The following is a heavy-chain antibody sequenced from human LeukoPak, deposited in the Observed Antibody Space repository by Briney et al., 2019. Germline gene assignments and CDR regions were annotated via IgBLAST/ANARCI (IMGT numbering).Heavy chain of an antibody. V-gene: IGHV3-7*01. D-gene: IGHD5-18*01. CDR2: INQDGTEK. Sequence: GGSLRLSCAASGFSFTTYWMSWVRQAQGKGLEWVANINQDGTEKYYVDSVKGRFTISRDNAKTSLYLQTNSLRAEDTAVYYCARDLSGVTGYTYGRGIDYWGQGTLVTVSS. CDR3: ARDLSGVTGYTYGRGIDY. J-gene: IGHJ4*02. CDR1: GFSFTTYW.